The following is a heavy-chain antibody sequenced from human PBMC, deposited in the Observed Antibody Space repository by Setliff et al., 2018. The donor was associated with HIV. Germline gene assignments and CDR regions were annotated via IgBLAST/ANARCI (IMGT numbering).Heavy chain of an antibody. J-gene: IGHJ4*02. Sequence: PGGSLRLSCAASGFAFSSLWMSWVRQAPGRGLECVANIKQDGSEKYYVDSVKSRFTVSRNNAENSLSLQMNSLTVDDTAIYYCASDLNWASADYWGQGILVTVSS. D-gene: IGHD7-27*01. CDR1: GFAFSSLW. CDR2: IKQDGSEK. CDR3: ASDLNWASADY. V-gene: IGHV3-7*03.